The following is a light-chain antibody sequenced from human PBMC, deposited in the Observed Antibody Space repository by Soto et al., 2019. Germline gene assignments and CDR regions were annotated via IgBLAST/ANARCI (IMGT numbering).Light chain of an antibody. CDR1: QSVSSSY. Sequence: EIVLTQSPGTLSLSPGERATLSCRGSQSVSSSYLAWYQQKPGQAPRLLIYGASSRATGIPARFSSSGSGTDFTLIINRLEPEDVAIYYCQQYGGSPRITFGQGTRLEIK. J-gene: IGKJ5*01. CDR3: QQYGGSPRIT. CDR2: GAS. V-gene: IGKV3-20*01.